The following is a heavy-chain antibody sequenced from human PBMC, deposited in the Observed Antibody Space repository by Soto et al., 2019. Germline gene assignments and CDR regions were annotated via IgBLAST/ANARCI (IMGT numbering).Heavy chain of an antibody. V-gene: IGHV3-23*01. D-gene: IGHD2-8*01. J-gene: IGHJ4*02. CDR3: AKYCSSDVCFDY. CDR2: FRSGGDDDTT. Sequence: EVQLLESGGGLVQPGGSLRLSCAASGFTFSSYSMSWVRQAPGKGLEWVSGFRSGGDDDTTYYADSVRGRFTISRDNSKNTLFLQMSSLRDEDTAVYYCAKYCSSDVCFDYWGQGTLVTVSS. CDR1: GFTFSSYS.